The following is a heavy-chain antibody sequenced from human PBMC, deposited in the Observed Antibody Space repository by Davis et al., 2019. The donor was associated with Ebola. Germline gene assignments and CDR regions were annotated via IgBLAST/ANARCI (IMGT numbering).Heavy chain of an antibody. V-gene: IGHV1-2*06. J-gene: IGHJ6*04. D-gene: IGHD2-21*02. CDR1: GYTFTGYY. CDR3: ARVRYCGGDCSRHYYYGMDV. CDR2: INPYNGGT. Sequence: AASVKVSCKASGYTFTGYYLHWVRQAPGQGLEWMGRINPYNGGTNFAQKFQGRVTMTRDTSISTVSMELSRLRSDDTAIYYCARVRYCGGDCSRHYYYGMDVWGKGATVTVSS.